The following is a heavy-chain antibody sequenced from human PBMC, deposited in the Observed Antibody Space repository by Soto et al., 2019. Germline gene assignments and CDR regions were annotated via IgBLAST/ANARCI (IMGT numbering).Heavy chain of an antibody. J-gene: IGHJ3*02. V-gene: IGHV1-18*04. CDR3: ATAGPSNRGHLYPLNI. CDR2: VTTYKADT. CDR1: GYTLTNYG. Sequence: QAQLVQSGAEVKKSGASVRVSCKASGYTLTNYGVTWVRQAPGQGLEWLGRVTTYKADTNSAQNLQGRVTMATDTATNTAYLELRSLRSDETGVYFYATAGPSNRGHLYPLNIWGQGTMVTVAA. D-gene: IGHD6-19*01.